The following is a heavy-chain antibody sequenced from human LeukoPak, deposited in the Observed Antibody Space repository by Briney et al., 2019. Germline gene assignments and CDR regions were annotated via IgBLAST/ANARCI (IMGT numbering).Heavy chain of an antibody. D-gene: IGHD1-1*01. Sequence: PGGSLRLSCAASGFTFDDYTMHWVRQAPGKGLEWVSGISWNSGSIGYADSVKGRFTISRDNAKNSLYLQMNSLRAEDTAVYYCARRSNLEYYYYYYYMDVWGKGTTVTISS. V-gene: IGHV3-9*01. CDR3: ARRSNLEYYYYYYYMDV. CDR2: ISWNSGSI. J-gene: IGHJ6*03. CDR1: GFTFDDYT.